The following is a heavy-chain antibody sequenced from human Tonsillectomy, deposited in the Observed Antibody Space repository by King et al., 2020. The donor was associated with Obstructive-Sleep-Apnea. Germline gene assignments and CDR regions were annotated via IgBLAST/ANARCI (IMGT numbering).Heavy chain of an antibody. CDR1: GGSFTSEHW. V-gene: IGHV4-4*02. CDR3: ARNGWYCLDQ. J-gene: IGHJ4*02. D-gene: IGHD6-19*01. Sequence: VQLQESGPGLVKPSGTLSLTCDVSGGSFTSEHWWRWVRQSPGKGLEWIGEIYYTGKTNYNPSLKSRVTIGIDTSKNLFSLKVNSVTAADTAVYYCARNGWYCLDQWGQGTLVTVSS. CDR2: IYYTGKT.